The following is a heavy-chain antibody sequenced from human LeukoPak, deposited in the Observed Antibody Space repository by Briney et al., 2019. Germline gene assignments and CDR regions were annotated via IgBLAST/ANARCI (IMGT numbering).Heavy chain of an antibody. Sequence: ASVKVSCKASGYTFTSYGISWVRQAPGQGLEWMGRINPNSGGTNYEQKFQGRVTMTRDTSISTAYMELSRLRSDDTAVYYCARGPKGYYFDYWGQGTLVTVSS. CDR1: GYTFTSYG. CDR3: ARGPKGYYFDY. V-gene: IGHV1-2*06. CDR2: INPNSGGT. J-gene: IGHJ4*02.